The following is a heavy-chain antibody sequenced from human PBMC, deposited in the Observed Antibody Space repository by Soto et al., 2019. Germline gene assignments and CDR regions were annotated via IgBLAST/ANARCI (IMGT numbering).Heavy chain of an antibody. CDR1: GYSFTNNG. J-gene: IGHJ5*02. CDR2: MNPGSGDT. Sequence: GASVKVSCKASGYSFTNNGVSWVRQATGQGLEWMGWMNPGSGDTGYAQKFQGRVTMTRDISIATAYMELSSLRSDDTAIYYCARMETFGSLNWSDPWGQGTLVTVSS. CDR3: ARMETFGSLNWSDP. D-gene: IGHD3-16*01. V-gene: IGHV1-8*01.